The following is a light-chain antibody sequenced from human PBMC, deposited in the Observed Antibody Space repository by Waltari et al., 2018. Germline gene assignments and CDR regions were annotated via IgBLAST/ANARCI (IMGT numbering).Light chain of an antibody. CDR1: ALDTTY. CDR3: QVWDRATAV. CDR2: QDP. Sequence: SYDVTQATSVSVSPGQTTTIPCSGDALDTTYVSWYQQKAGQSHRLHIYQDPQRPLVIPERFSASNGWITATLTISGTQSVDEAVYYCQVWDRATAVFGGGTRLTVL. J-gene: IGLJ2*01. V-gene: IGLV3-1*01.